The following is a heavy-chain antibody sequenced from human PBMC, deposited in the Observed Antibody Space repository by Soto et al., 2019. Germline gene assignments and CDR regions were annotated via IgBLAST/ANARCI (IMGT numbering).Heavy chain of an antibody. D-gene: IGHD2-15*01. Sequence: QVQLQESGPGLVKPSQTLSLTCTVSGGSISSGGYYWSWIRQHPGKGLEWIGYIYYSGSTYYNPSLRSRVTISVDTSKNQFSLKLSSVTAAATAVYYWARAGGGLGYCSGGSCYSVDYWGQGTLVTVSS. J-gene: IGHJ4*02. CDR2: IYYSGST. V-gene: IGHV4-31*03. CDR3: ARAGGGLGYCSGGSCYSVDY. CDR1: GGSISSGGYY.